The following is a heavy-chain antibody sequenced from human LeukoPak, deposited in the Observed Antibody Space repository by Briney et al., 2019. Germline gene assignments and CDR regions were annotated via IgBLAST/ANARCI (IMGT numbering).Heavy chain of an antibody. CDR3: ARDVGSWGIPPYFDY. J-gene: IGHJ4*02. CDR2: ISGSGTNI. V-gene: IGHV3-11*01. CDR1: GFSLSDYY. Sequence: GGSLRLSCAASGFSLSDYYMSWIRQAPGKGLEWVSNISGSGTNIKYADSAKGRFIIFRDNSKNSLYLQMNSLRAEDTAVYYCARDVGSWGIPPYFDYWGQGTLVTVSS. D-gene: IGHD7-27*01.